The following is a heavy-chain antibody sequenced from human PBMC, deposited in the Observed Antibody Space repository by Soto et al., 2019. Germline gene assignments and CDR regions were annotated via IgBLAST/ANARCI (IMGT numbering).Heavy chain of an antibody. J-gene: IGHJ5*02. CDR1: GGSLSSGDYY. CDR3: ARERPDGARLDP. CDR2: IYYSGST. V-gene: IGHV4-30-4*01. Sequence: SETLSLTCTVAGGSLSSGDYYWSWLRQPPGKGLEWIGYIYYSGSTYYNPSLKSRVTISVDTSKNQFSLKLSSVTAADTAVYYCARERPDGARLDPWGQGTLVTVSS. D-gene: IGHD6-6*01.